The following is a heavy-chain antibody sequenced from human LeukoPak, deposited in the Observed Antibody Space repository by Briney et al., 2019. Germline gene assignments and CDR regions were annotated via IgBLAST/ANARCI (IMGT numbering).Heavy chain of an antibody. Sequence: PGGSLRLSCTASGFTFSDYSMNWVRQAPGKGLEWLSIITSSSNFIYYADSVKGRFTVSRDNAKNSLYLQMDSLRAEDTAVYYCARDTYYYNSSAFYHYYYGMDVWGQGTTVTVSS. CDR3: ARDTYYYNSSAFYHYYYGMDV. V-gene: IGHV3-21*05. J-gene: IGHJ6*02. CDR2: ITSSSNFI. D-gene: IGHD3-22*01. CDR1: GFTFSDYS.